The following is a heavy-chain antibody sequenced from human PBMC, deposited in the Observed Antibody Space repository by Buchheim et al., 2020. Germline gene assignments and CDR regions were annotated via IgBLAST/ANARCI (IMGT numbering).Heavy chain of an antibody. J-gene: IGHJ6*02. Sequence: EEQLMESGGGLVKPGGSLRLSCAASGFTFSGYGMTWVRQAPGKGLEWVSSITGSTDKVYYADSVKGRFTISRDNRQNSLFLQMDRLTVEDSATYYCASRMRIAPAMDVWGPGTT. D-gene: IGHD2-21*01. V-gene: IGHV3-21*06. CDR3: ASRMRIAPAMDV. CDR1: GFTFSGYG. CDR2: ITGSTDKV.